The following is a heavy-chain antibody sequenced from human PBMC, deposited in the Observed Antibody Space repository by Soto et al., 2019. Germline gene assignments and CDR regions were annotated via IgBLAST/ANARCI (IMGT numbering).Heavy chain of an antibody. Sequence: QVQLVQSGAEVKKPGSSVKVSCKASGGTFSSYTISWVRQAPGQGLEWMGRIIPILGIANYAQKFQGRVTITADKSTRTAYMERSSLRSEDTAVYYCAGSKWGLPGRSDYWGQGTLVTVSS. CDR1: GGTFSSYT. CDR3: AGSKWGLPGRSDY. V-gene: IGHV1-69*02. D-gene: IGHD1-26*01. CDR2: IIPILGIA. J-gene: IGHJ4*02.